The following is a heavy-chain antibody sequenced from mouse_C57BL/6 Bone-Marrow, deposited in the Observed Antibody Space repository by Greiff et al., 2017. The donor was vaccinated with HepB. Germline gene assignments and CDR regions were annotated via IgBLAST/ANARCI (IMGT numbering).Heavy chain of an antibody. CDR3: TREGSGSEVDY. D-gene: IGHD3-2*02. CDR1: GYTFTDYE. CDR2: IDPETGGT. V-gene: IGHV1-15*01. Sequence: VQLQQSGAELVRPGASVTLSCKASGYTFTDYEMHWVKQTPVHGLEWIGAIDPETGGTAYNQKFKGKAILTADKSSSTAYMELRSLTSEDSAVYYCTREGSGSEVDYWGQGTTLTVSS. J-gene: IGHJ2*01.